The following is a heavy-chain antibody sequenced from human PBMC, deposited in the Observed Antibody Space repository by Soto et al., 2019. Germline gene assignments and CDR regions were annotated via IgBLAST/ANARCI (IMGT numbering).Heavy chain of an antibody. CDR2: IKPSTGGA. J-gene: IGHJ6*02. CDR1: GYRFTDYY. V-gene: IGHV1-2*02. Sequence: QAHLVQSGAEVKKPGASVKVSCRAFGYRFTDYYLHWVRQAPGQGLDWMGWIKPSTGGASYAEKFQVGVIMTSDTSMNTVYMEMSNLTSDDTALYFCARGAPSHYYFFALDVWGPGTPVTVSS. D-gene: IGHD1-26*01. CDR3: ARGAPSHYYFFALDV.